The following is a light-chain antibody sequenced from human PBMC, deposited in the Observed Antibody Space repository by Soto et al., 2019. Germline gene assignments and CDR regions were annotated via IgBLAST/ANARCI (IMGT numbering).Light chain of an antibody. J-gene: IGKJ4*01. CDR2: GAS. CDR1: QNVGSA. CDR3: QQYRICPPLT. Sequence: EIVMTQSPAILSVAPGETATFSYRASQNVGSAVAWSQHKPGQAPRLLTVGASIRAPGVAPTFSGSGSGTEFTLTISSLQSEDFAVYYCQQYRICPPLTFGGGTTVEIK. V-gene: IGKV3-15*01.